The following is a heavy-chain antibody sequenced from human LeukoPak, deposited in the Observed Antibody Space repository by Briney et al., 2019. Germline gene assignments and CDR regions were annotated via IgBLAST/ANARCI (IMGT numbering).Heavy chain of an antibody. CDR3: ARGRRYSSPLGY. CDR2: INHSGST. V-gene: IGHV4-34*01. J-gene: IGHJ4*02. D-gene: IGHD6-13*01. CDR1: GGSFSGYY. Sequence: PSETLSLTCAVYGGSFSGYYWSWIRQPPGKGLEWIGEINHSGSTNYNPSLKSRVTISVDTSKNQFSLKLSSVTAADTAVYYCARGRRYSSPLGYWGQGTLVTVSS.